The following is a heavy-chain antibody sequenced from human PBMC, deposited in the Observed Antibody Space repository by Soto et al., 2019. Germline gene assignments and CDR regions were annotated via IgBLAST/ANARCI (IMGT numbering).Heavy chain of an antibody. D-gene: IGHD1-26*01. V-gene: IGHV4-39*01. Sequence: SETLSLTCTVSGGSISSSSYYWGWIRQPPGKGLEWIGSIYYSGSTYYNPSLKSRVTISVDTSKNQFSLKLSSVTAADTAVYYCARQEPSAGTYDYWGQGTLVTVSS. CDR2: IYYSGST. J-gene: IGHJ4*02. CDR1: GGSISSSSYY. CDR3: ARQEPSAGTYDY.